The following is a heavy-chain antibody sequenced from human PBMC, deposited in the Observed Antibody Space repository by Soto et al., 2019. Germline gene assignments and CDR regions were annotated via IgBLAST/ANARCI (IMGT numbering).Heavy chain of an antibody. CDR1: GGTFSSYA. D-gene: IGHD5-12*01. CDR2: IIPIFGTA. CDR3: ASSVAKYYYYGMDV. J-gene: IGHJ6*02. Sequence: GASVKVSCKASGGTFSSYAISWVRQAPGQGLEWMGGIIPIFGTANYAQKFQGRVTITADESTSTAYMELSSLRSEDTAVYYCASSVAKYYYYGMDVWGHGTTVTVSS. V-gene: IGHV1-69*13.